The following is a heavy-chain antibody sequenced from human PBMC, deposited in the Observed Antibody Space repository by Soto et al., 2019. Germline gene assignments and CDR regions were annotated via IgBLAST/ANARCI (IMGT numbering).Heavy chain of an antibody. J-gene: IGHJ4*02. D-gene: IGHD3-22*01. Sequence: SETLCLTCAVYGGSFRGYDWSWIRQPPGKGLEWIGEINHSGSTNYNPSLKSRVTISVDTSKNQFSLKLSSVTAADTAVYYCARPYYYDSSGYYYNWGQGTLVTVSS. V-gene: IGHV4-34*01. CDR1: GGSFRGYD. CDR2: INHSGST. CDR3: ARPYYYDSSGYYYN.